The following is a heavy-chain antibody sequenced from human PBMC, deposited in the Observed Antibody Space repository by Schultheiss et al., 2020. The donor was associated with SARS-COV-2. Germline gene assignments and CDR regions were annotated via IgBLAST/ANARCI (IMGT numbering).Heavy chain of an antibody. Sequence: SETLSLTCTVSGGSISSSSYYWGWIRQPAGKGLEWIGRIYTSGSTNYNPSLKSRVTISVDTSKNQFSLKLSSVTAADTAVYYCAREMMHDAFDIWGQGTMVTVSS. V-gene: IGHV4-61*02. CDR3: AREMMHDAFDI. CDR1: GGSISSSSYY. D-gene: IGHD3-16*01. CDR2: IYTSGST. J-gene: IGHJ3*02.